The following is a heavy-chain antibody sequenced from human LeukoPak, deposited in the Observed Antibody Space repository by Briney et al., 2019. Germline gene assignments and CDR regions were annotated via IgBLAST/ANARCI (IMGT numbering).Heavy chain of an antibody. V-gene: IGHV3-21*01. Sequence: GGSLRLSCAASGFTFSSYSMNWVRQAPGKGLEWVSSISSSSSYIYYADSVKGRFTISRDNAKNSLYLQMNSLRAEDTAVYYCARDSTSDGYGNAFDIWGQGTMVTVSS. CDR2: ISSSSSYI. CDR3: ARDSTSDGYGNAFDI. D-gene: IGHD5-18*01. J-gene: IGHJ3*02. CDR1: GFTFSSYS.